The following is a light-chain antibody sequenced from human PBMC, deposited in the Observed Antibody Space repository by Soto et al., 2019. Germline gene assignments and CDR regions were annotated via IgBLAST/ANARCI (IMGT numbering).Light chain of an antibody. CDR2: DAS. CDR1: ESIGNY. CDR3: QWRSDWPPRLT. V-gene: IGKV3-11*01. J-gene: IGKJ4*01. Sequence: EVVLTQSPATLSLSPGERATLSCRASESIGNYLAWYQQKLGQAPKLLIHDASHRAIGIPGRFSGDGSGTDFTLTSSSLEPEDFAVYYCQWRSDWPPRLTFGGGTKVEIK.